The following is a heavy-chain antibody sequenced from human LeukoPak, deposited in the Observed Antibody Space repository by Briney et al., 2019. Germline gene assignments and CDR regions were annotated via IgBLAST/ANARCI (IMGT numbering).Heavy chain of an antibody. CDR2: ISSSSSYI. CDR1: GFTFSSYE. V-gene: IGHV3-21*05. D-gene: IGHD3-9*01. Sequence: MAGGSLRLSCAASGFTFSSYEMNWVRQAPGKGLEWVSYISSSSSYIYYADSVKGRFTISRDNAKNSLYLQMNSLRAEDTAVYYCARDLSGYDILTGYSDYWGQGTLVTVSS. CDR3: ARDLSGYDILTGYSDY. J-gene: IGHJ4*02.